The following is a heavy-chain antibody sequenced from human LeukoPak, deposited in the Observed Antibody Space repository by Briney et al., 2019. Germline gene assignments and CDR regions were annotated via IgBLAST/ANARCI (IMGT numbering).Heavy chain of an antibody. D-gene: IGHD3-3*01. CDR1: GGTFSSYA. CDR3: ATLGPAGFFFDY. Sequence: ASVKVSCKASGGTFSSYAISWVRQAPGQGLEWMGGIIPIFGTANYAQKFQGRVTITADESTSTAYMELSSLRSEDTAVYYCATLGPAGFFFDYWGQGTLVTVSS. V-gene: IGHV1-69*13. CDR2: IIPIFGTA. J-gene: IGHJ4*02.